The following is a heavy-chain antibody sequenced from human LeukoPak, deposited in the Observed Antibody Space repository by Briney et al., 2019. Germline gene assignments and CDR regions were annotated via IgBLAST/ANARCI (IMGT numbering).Heavy chain of an antibody. V-gene: IGHV1-2*02. CDR3: AREGIVDYYGMDV. Sequence: GASVKVSCKASGYTFTGYYMHWVRQAPGQGIEWMGWINPNSGGTNYAQKFQGRVTMTRDTSISTAYMELSRLRSDDTAVYYCAREGIVDYYGMDVWGQGTTVTVSS. CDR2: INPNSGGT. CDR1: GYTFTGYY. D-gene: IGHD1-26*01. J-gene: IGHJ6*02.